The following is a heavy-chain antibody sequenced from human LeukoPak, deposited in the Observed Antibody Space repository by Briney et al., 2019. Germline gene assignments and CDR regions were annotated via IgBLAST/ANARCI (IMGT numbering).Heavy chain of an antibody. CDR3: ARANPLYCSSTTCLFDY. Sequence: ASVKVSCKASGYTFTGYYMHWVRQAPGQRFKSMRWINPNSGDTNYAQKFQGRVTMTRDTSISTAHMELSRVRSDDTAVYYCARANPLYCSSTTCLFDYWGQGTLVTVSS. V-gene: IGHV1-2*02. D-gene: IGHD2-2*01. J-gene: IGHJ4*02. CDR2: INPNSGDT. CDR1: GYTFTGYY.